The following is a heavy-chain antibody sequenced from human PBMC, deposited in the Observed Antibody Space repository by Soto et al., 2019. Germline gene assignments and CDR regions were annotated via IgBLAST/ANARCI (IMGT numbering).Heavy chain of an antibody. V-gene: IGHV3-74*01. D-gene: IGHD6-19*01. J-gene: IGHJ4*02. CDR2: ISADGST. CDR1: GLTLSSYW. CDR3: ARIINGWPY. Sequence: PGGSLRLSCAASGLTLSSYWMHWVRQAPGKGLMWVSHISADGSTSYADSVKGRFTISRDNAKNTLYLQLSSLRVEDTAVYHCARIINGWPYWGQGTLVTVSS.